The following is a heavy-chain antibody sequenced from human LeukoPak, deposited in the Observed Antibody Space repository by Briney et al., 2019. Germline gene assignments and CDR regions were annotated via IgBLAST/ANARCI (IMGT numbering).Heavy chain of an antibody. CDR1: GGSISSSSYY. V-gene: IGHV4-39*07. D-gene: IGHD3-10*01. CDR2: IYHTGNT. CDR3: ARGRWGAIHDY. Sequence: SETLSLTCSVSGGSISSSSYYWVWIRQPPGKGLEWIGSIYHTGNTYYNVSLKSRVTISVDKSKNQFSLNLSSMTAADTAMYYCARGRWGAIHDYWGQGTLVTVSS. J-gene: IGHJ4*02.